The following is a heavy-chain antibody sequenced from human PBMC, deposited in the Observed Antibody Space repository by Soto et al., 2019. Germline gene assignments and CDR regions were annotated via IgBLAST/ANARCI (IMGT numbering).Heavy chain of an antibody. CDR3: ASHFRESSGSSPMYY. V-gene: IGHV1-69*06. J-gene: IGHJ4*02. D-gene: IGHD1-26*01. Sequence: QVQLVQSGAEVKQPGSSVKVSCKASGGTFSSYAIRWVRQAPGQGLAWMGGIIPIFGTANYAQKFQGRVTITADKSTSTAYMELSSLRSEDTAVYYCASHFRESSGSSPMYYWGQGTLVTVSS. CDR1: GGTFSSYA. CDR2: IIPIFGTA.